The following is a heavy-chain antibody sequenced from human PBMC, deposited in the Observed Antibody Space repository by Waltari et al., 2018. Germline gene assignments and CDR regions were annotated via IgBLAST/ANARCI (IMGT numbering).Heavy chain of an antibody. J-gene: IGHJ4*02. CDR2: INHSGST. V-gene: IGHV4-34*01. D-gene: IGHD3-10*01. CDR1: GGSFSGYY. Sequence: QVQLQQWGAGLLKPSETLSLTCAVYGGSFSGYYWSWIRQPPGKGLEWIGEINHSGSTNYNPSLKSRVTISVDTSKNQFSLKLSSVTAADTAVYYCARRGAITTTIYFDYWGQGTLVTVSS. CDR3: ARRGAITTTIYFDY.